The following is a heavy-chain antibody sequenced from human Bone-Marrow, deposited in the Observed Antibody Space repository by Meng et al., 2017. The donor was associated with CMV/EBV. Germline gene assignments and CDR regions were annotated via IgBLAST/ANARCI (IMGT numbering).Heavy chain of an antibody. CDR2: IYYSGST. Sequence: SETLTLTGTVPGGSVSSSSYYWGWIRQPPGKGLEWIGSIYYSGSTYYNPSLKSRVTIYVDTSKNQFSLKLSSVPAANTAVYYCAIHVDLAAHFDYWGQGNLVTVSS. CDR1: GGSVSSSSYY. CDR3: AIHVDLAAHFDY. J-gene: IGHJ4*02. V-gene: IGHV4-39*01. D-gene: IGHD6-13*01.